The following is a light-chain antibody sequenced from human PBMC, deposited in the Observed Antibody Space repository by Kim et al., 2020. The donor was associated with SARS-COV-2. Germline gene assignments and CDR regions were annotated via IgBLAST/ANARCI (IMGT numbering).Light chain of an antibody. Sequence: EIVLTQSPATLSLSPGERATLFCRASQRLSSYLAWYQQKPGQAPRLLIYDASNRSTGIPARFSGSGSRTDFTLTISSLDPEDFAVYYCQQRSNWPLTFGGRTKVDIK. CDR2: DAS. CDR3: QQRSNWPLT. CDR1: QRLSSY. J-gene: IGKJ4*01. V-gene: IGKV3-11*01.